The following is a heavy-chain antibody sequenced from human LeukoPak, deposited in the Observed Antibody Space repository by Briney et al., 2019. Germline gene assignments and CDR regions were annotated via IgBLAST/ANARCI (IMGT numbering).Heavy chain of an antibody. Sequence: VASVKVSCKASGGTFSSYAISWVRQAPGQGLEWMGGIIPIFGTANYAQKFQGRVTITADKSTSTAYMELSSLRSEDTAVYYCARVRLRYFAWLTTWGMDVWGKGTTVTVSS. V-gene: IGHV1-69*06. D-gene: IGHD3-9*01. CDR1: GGTFSSYA. J-gene: IGHJ6*04. CDR3: ARVRLRYFAWLTTWGMDV. CDR2: IIPIFGTA.